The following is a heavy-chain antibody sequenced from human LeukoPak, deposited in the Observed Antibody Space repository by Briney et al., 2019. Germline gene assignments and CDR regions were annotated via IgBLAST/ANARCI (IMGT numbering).Heavy chain of an antibody. CDR1: GGSISSTNW. CDR3: ARDVLTWFDP. V-gene: IGHV4-4*02. CDR2: IWHSGIT. Sequence: SETLSLTCAVSGGSISSTNWWSWVRQTPGKGLEWIGEIWHSGITNFNPSLKSRLTMSVDRSKNQFSLKLSSVTAADTAVYYCARDVLTWFDPWGQGTLVTVSS. J-gene: IGHJ5*02.